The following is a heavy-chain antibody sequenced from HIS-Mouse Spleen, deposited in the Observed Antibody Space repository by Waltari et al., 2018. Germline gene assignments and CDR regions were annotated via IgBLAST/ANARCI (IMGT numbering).Heavy chain of an antibody. CDR1: GRSISISSYY. Sequence: QLQLQESGPGLVTPSAILSLTGTVSGRSISISSYYWGWIRQPPGKGLEWIGSIYYSGSTYYNPSLKSRVTISVDTSKNQFSLKLSSVTAADTAVYYCAREIPYSSSWYDWYFDLWGRGTLVTVSS. D-gene: IGHD6-13*01. V-gene: IGHV4-39*07. J-gene: IGHJ2*01. CDR2: IYYSGST. CDR3: AREIPYSSSWYDWYFDL.